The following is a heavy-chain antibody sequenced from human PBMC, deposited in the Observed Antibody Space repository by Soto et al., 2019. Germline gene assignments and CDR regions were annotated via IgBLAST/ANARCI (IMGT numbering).Heavy chain of an antibody. Sequence: EVQLLESGGGLVQPGGSLRLSCAASGFTFSSYGMSWVRQAPGKGLEWVSGISGSGGNTYYAESVKGRFTVSRDNSKNTLYLQMDSLRAEDTAVYYCVNPRGGYCSGGSCYVIDYWGQGTLVTVSS. D-gene: IGHD2-15*01. CDR3: VNPRGGYCSGGSCYVIDY. V-gene: IGHV3-23*01. J-gene: IGHJ4*02. CDR2: ISGSGGNT. CDR1: GFTFSSYG.